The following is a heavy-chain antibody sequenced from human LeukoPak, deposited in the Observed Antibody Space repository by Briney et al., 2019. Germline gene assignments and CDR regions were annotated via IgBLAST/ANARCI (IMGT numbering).Heavy chain of an antibody. Sequence: SETLSLTCAVYGGSFSGYYWSWIRQPPGKGLEWIGEINHSGSTYYNPSLKSRVTVSVDTSKNQFSLKLSSVTAADTAVYYCASLGGSDYGDYFLYYGMDVWGQGTTVTVSS. CDR3: ASLGGSDYGDYFLYYGMDV. V-gene: IGHV4-34*01. D-gene: IGHD4-17*01. CDR1: GGSFSGYY. J-gene: IGHJ6*02. CDR2: INHSGST.